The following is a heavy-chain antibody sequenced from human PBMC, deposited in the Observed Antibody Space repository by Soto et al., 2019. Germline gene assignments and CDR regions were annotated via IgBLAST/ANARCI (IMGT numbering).Heavy chain of an antibody. Sequence: GESLKISCKGSGYSFTSYWISWVRQMPGKGLEWMGRIDPSDSYTNYSPSFQGHVTISADKSISTAYLQWSSLKASDTAMYYCARLLNDHGSYYGMDVWGQGTTVTVSS. CDR2: IDPSDSYT. D-gene: IGHD3-16*01. V-gene: IGHV5-10-1*01. CDR3: ARLLNDHGSYYGMDV. CDR1: GYSFTSYW. J-gene: IGHJ6*02.